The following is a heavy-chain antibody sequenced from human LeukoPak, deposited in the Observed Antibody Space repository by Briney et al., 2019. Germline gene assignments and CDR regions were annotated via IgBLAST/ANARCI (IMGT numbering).Heavy chain of an antibody. CDR3: AKDLTRIAAAGATNWFDP. D-gene: IGHD6-13*01. CDR1: RFTFSSYV. J-gene: IGHJ5*02. Sequence: PGGSLRLSCAASRFTFSSYVMSWVRQAPGKGLEWVSAISSSGGSTYYADSVKGRFTISRDNSKNTLYLQMNSLRAEDTAVYYCAKDLTRIAAAGATNWFDPWGQGTLVTVSS. V-gene: IGHV3-23*01. CDR2: ISSSGGST.